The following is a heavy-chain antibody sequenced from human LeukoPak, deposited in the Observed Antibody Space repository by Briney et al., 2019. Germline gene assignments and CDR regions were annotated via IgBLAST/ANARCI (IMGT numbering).Heavy chain of an antibody. CDR2: INPSGGST. J-gene: IGHJ3*02. D-gene: IGHD5-18*01. V-gene: IGHV1-46*01. Sequence: ASVKVSCKASGYTFTSYYMHWVRQAPGQGLEWMGIINPSGGSTSYAQKFQGRVTMTRDTSTSTVYMELSSLRSEDTAVYYCARAGYSYGSVEGADAFDIWGQGTMVTVSS. CDR1: GYTFTSYY. CDR3: ARAGYSYGSVEGADAFDI.